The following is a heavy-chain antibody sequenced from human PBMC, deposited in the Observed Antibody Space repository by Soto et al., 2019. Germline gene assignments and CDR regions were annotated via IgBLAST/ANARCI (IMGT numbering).Heavy chain of an antibody. CDR2: IYYSGST. Sequence: PSETLSLTCTVSGGSISSGGYYWSWIRQHPGKGLEWIGYIYYSGSTYYNPSLKSRVTISVDTSKNQFSLKLSSVTAADTAVYYCARDIWSGYYSEDRYYYYGMDVWGQGTTVTVSS. CDR3: ARDIWSGYYSEDRYYYYGMDV. D-gene: IGHD3-3*01. V-gene: IGHV4-31*03. J-gene: IGHJ6*02. CDR1: GGSISSGGYY.